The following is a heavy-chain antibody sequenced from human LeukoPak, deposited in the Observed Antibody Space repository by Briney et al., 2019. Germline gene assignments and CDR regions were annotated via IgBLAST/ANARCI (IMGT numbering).Heavy chain of an antibody. J-gene: IGHJ4*02. CDR3: ARGYKPGYSRGWSIFDF. V-gene: IGHV1-46*01. Sequence: ASVKVSCKASGYTFTSYYMHWVRQAPGQGLEWMGIINPSGGSTSYAQKFQGRVTMTRNTSISTAYMGLSSLRSEDTAVYYCARGYKPGYSRGWSIFDFWGQGALVTVSS. D-gene: IGHD6-19*01. CDR2: INPSGGST. CDR1: GYTFTSYY.